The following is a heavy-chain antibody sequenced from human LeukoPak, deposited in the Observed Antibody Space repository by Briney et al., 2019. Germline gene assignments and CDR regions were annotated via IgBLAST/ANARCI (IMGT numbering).Heavy chain of an antibody. CDR3: ARDGGYCSGGTCYSTH. V-gene: IGHV3-7*03. D-gene: IGHD2-15*01. CDR2: IKQDGSEK. J-gene: IGHJ4*02. Sequence: GSLRLSCAASEFTFSSYWMSWVRQAPGKGLEWVASIKQDGSEKYYVDSVRGRSTISRDNANNSLYLQMNCLRAEDTAMYYCARDGGYCSGGTCYSTHWGQGSLVTVSS. CDR1: EFTFSSYW.